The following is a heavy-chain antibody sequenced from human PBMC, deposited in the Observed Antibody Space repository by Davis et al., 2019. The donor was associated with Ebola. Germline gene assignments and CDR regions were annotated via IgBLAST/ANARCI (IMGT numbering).Heavy chain of an antibody. CDR1: GGTFSSYA. J-gene: IGHJ4*02. Sequence: SVKVSCKASGGTFSSYAISWVRQAPGQGLEWMGRIIPILGIANYAQKFQGRVTITADTSTSTAYMELSSLRSEDTAVYYCARDYGGNCFDYWGQGTLVTVSS. D-gene: IGHD4-23*01. V-gene: IGHV1-69*04. CDR2: IIPILGIA. CDR3: ARDYGGNCFDY.